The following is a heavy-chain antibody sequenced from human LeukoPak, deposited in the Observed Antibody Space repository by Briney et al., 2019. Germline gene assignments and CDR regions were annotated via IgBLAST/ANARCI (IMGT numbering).Heavy chain of an antibody. CDR2: MNPNSGNT. CDR3: ARAYCSGGSCYSDLDAFDI. D-gene: IGHD2-15*01. J-gene: IGHJ3*02. V-gene: IGHV1-8*01. CDR1: GYTFTSYD. Sequence: ASVKVSCKASGYTFTSYDINWVRQATGQGLEWMGWMNPNSGNTGYAQKFQGRVTMTRNTSISTAYMELSSLRSEDTAVYYCARAYCSGGSCYSDLDAFDIWGQGTLVTVSS.